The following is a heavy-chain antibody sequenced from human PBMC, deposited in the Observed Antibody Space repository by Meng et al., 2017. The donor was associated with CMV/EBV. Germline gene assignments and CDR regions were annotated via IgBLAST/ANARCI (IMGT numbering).Heavy chain of an antibody. CDR1: GFTFSDYY. J-gene: IGHJ6*02. D-gene: IGHD2-2*01. V-gene: IGHV3-11*06. CDR2: ISSSSSYI. Sequence: GGSLRLSCAASGFTFSDYYMSWIRQAPGKGLEWVSYISSSSSYIYYADSVKGRFTISRDNAKNSLYLQMNSLRAEDTAVYYCARDLSHCSSTSCYYYGMDVWGQGTTVTVSS. CDR3: ARDLSHCSSTSCYYYGMDV.